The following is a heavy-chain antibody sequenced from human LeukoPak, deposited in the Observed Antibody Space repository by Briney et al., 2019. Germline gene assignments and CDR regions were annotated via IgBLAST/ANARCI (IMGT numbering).Heavy chain of an antibody. V-gene: IGHV3-30-3*01. Sequence: GGSLRLSCAASGFTFSSYAMHWVRQAPGKGLEWVAVISYDGSNKYYADSVKGRFTISRDSSKNTLYLQMNSLRAEDTAVYYCARSYSSSSLYFDYWGQGTLVTVSS. D-gene: IGHD6-6*01. CDR1: GFTFSSYA. J-gene: IGHJ4*02. CDR3: ARSYSSSSLYFDY. CDR2: ISYDGSNK.